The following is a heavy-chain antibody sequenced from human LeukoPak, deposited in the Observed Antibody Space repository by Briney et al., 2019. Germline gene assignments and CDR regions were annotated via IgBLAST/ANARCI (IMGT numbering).Heavy chain of an antibody. CDR1: GFSLSTSGVG. Sequence: SGPTLVKPTQTLTLTCTFSGFSLSTSGVGVGWIRQPPGKALEWPALIYWDDDKRYSPSLKSRLTISKDTSKNQVVLTMTNMDPVDTATYYCARILNGDSSGSGAFDIWGQGTMVTVSS. D-gene: IGHD3-22*01. CDR3: ARILNGDSSGSGAFDI. V-gene: IGHV2-5*02. CDR2: IYWDDDK. J-gene: IGHJ3*02.